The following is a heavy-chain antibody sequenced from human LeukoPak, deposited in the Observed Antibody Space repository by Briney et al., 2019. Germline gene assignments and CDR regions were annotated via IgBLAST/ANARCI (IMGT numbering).Heavy chain of an antibody. CDR3: ARGRKWLRLYYYYGMDV. D-gene: IGHD5-12*01. CDR1: GGSFSGYY. CDR2: INHSGST. V-gene: IGHV4-34*01. J-gene: IGHJ6*04. Sequence: SETLSLTCAVYGGSFSGYYWSWIRQPPGKGLECIGEINHSGSTNYNPSLKSRVTISVDTSKNQFSLKLSSVTAADTAVYYCARGRKWLRLYYYYGMDVWGKGTTVTVSS.